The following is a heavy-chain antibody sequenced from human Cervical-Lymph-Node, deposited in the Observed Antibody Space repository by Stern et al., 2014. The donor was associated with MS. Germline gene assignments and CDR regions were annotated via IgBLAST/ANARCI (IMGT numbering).Heavy chain of an antibody. CDR1: GYSFSSYW. CDR2: IFPSDSAT. D-gene: IGHD3-22*01. CDR3: GREVAMTAGLLGF. J-gene: IGHJ4*02. V-gene: IGHV5-51*01. Sequence: EVQLVESGAEVKKPGESLKIACKGSGYSFSSYWIAWVRQMPGKGLEWMGMIFPSDSATRYSPSFEGQVTISVDKSTSTAYLHCSSLKASDPARYYCGREVAMTAGLLGFWGQGTQVIVS.